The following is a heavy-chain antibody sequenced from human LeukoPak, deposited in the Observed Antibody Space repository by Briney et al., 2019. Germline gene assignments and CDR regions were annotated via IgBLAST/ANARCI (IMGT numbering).Heavy chain of an antibody. V-gene: IGHV4-4*07. D-gene: IGHD4-17*01. J-gene: IGHJ5*02. CDR2: IYTSGST. Sequence: SETLSLTCAVYGGSFSGYYWSWTRQPAGKGLEWIGRIYTSGSTTYNPSLKSRVTMSVDTSKGQFSLNLMSVTAADTAVYYCTRDTGTTGEVKFDPWGQGTLVTVSS. CDR1: GGSFSGYY. CDR3: TRDTGTTGEVKFDP.